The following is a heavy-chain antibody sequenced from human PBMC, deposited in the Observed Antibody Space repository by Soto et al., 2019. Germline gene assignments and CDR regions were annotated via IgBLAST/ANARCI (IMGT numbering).Heavy chain of an antibody. J-gene: IGHJ4*02. CDR1: GGSISSYY. V-gene: IGHV4-59*01. D-gene: IGHD4-17*01. Sequence: QVQLQESGPGLVKPSETLSLTCTVSGGSISSYYWSWIRQPPGKGLEWIGYIYYSGSTNYNPSLKSRVTTSVDTSKNQFSLKLSSVTAADTAVYYCAREGGYGDWEGGYWGQGTLVTVSS. CDR2: IYYSGST. CDR3: AREGGYGDWEGGY.